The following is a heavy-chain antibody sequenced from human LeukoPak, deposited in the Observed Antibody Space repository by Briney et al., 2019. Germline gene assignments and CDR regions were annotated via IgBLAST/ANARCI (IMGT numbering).Heavy chain of an antibody. CDR1: GYTFTNYG. V-gene: IGHV1-18*01. D-gene: IGHD5-18*01. Sequence: ASVRVSCKASGYTFTNYGINWVRQAPGQRPEWMGWFSTYNGNTNYAQKLQGRVTMTTDTSTSTAYMELRSLRPDDTAVYSCAREIRGYNYAYMDYWGQGTLVTVSS. J-gene: IGHJ4*02. CDR3: AREIRGYNYAYMDY. CDR2: FSTYNGNT.